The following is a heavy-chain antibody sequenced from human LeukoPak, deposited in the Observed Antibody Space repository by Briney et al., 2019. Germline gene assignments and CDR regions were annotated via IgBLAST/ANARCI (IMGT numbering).Heavy chain of an antibody. CDR1: GFTFSNSW. CDR3: AKGEYYDSSGYYYAKAEYFQH. J-gene: IGHJ1*01. Sequence: GGSLRLSCTASGFTFSNSWMTWVRQAPGKGLEWVADIKEDGSVKNYVEYVKGRFTISRDNAKNSLHLQMSSLRVEDTAVYYCAKGEYYDSSGYYYAKAEYFQHWGQGTLVTVSS. D-gene: IGHD3-22*01. V-gene: IGHV3-7*01. CDR2: IKEDGSVK.